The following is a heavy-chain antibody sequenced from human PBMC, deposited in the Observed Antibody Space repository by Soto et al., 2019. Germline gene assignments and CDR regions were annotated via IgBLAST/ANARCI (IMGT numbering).Heavy chain of an antibody. CDR3: FRYALDY. V-gene: IGHV3-15*01. Sequence: GGSVGLSCAASGFTFSNAWMSWVRQAPGKGLEWVGRIKSKTDGGTTDYAAPVKGRLTISRDDSKNTLYLQMNSLKTEDTAVYYCFRYALDYWGQGTLVTVSS. J-gene: IGHJ4*02. D-gene: IGHD1-1*01. CDR1: GFTFSNAW. CDR2: IKSKTDGGTT.